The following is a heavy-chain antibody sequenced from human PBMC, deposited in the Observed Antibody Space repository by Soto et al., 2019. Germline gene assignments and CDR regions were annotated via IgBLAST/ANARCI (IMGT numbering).Heavy chain of an antibody. CDR3: ARGYSPMYYFDY. D-gene: IGHD5-18*01. Sequence: SVKVSCKASGGTFSSYAISWVRQAPGQGLEWMGGIIPIFGTANYAQKFQGRVTITADESTSTAYMELSSLRSEDTAVYYCARGYSPMYYFDYWGQGTLVTVSS. V-gene: IGHV1-69*13. CDR2: IIPIFGTA. J-gene: IGHJ4*02. CDR1: GGTFSSYA.